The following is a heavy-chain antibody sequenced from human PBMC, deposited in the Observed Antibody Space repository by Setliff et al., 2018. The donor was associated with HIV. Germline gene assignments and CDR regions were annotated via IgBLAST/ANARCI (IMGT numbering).Heavy chain of an antibody. CDR1: RGSISRHY. V-gene: IGHV4-4*08. CDR2: ISHSGKT. CDR3: AREETYSLWSGHYLHEAFDV. J-gene: IGHJ3*01. D-gene: IGHD3-3*01. Sequence: SETLSLTCTVSRGSISRHYWTWIRQPPGKGLEWIGYISHSGKTDYNSSLKNRVTISLDTSRNRFFLKLRSVTAADTAVYFCAREETYSLWSGHYLHEAFDVWGQGTVVTVSS.